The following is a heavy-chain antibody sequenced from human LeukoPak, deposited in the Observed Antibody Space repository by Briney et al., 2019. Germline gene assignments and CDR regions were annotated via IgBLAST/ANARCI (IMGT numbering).Heavy chain of an antibody. J-gene: IGHJ4*02. CDR1: GFTFSNAW. CDR3: TTVGNMGLFPVD. V-gene: IGHV3-15*07. D-gene: IGHD2/OR15-2a*01. Sequence: GGSLRLSCAASGFTFSNAWMDWVRQAPGKGLEWVGRIKSKTDGGTTDYAAPVKGRFTISRDDSKNTLYLQMNSPKTEDTAVYCCTTVGNMGLFPVDWGQGTLVTVSS. CDR2: IKSKTDGGTT.